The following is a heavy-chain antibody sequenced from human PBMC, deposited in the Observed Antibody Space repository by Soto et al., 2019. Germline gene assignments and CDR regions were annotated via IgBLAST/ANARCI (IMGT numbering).Heavy chain of an antibody. V-gene: IGHV1-69*01. CDR2: IMPLLGAT. Sequence: QVQMVQSGPEVKKPGSSVKVSCKAPGGTFSIYGINWVRQAPGQGLEWMGGIMPLLGATHYAEKFKGRVTITADESTTTSYMEMSSLRSEDTAIYSCARLFYGPYQYVDVDYFPDWRDPWGQGTLVTVSS. CDR3: ARLFYGPYQYVDVDYFPDWRDP. D-gene: IGHD2-2*03. J-gene: IGHJ5*02. CDR1: GGTFSIYG.